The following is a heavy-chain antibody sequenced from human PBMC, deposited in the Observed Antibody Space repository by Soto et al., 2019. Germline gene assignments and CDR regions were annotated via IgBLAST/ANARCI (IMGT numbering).Heavy chain of an antibody. CDR3: ARGPSNWGVDY. J-gene: IGHJ4*02. D-gene: IGHD7-27*01. V-gene: IGHV1-8*01. CDR1: AYTFTSYD. Sequence: ASVKVSCKAAAYTFTSYDINWVRRATGQDFEWMGWMNPNNGNTAYAQKFQGRVTMTRDTSKRTAFMELSSLTSEDTAVYYCARGPSNWGVDYWGQGTLVTVSS. CDR2: MNPNNGNT.